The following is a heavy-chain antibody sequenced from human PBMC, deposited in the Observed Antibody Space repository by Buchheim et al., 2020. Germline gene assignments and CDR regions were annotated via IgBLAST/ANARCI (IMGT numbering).Heavy chain of an antibody. CDR3: AKSYYGSGSYYGMDV. Sequence: EMQLVESGGVVVQPGGSLRLSCAASGFTFDDYTMHWVRQAPGKGLEWVSLISWDGGSTYYADSVKGRFTISRDNSKNSLYLQMNSLRTEDTALYYCAKSYYGSGSYYGMDVWGQGTT. D-gene: IGHD3-10*01. CDR1: GFTFDDYT. CDR2: ISWDGGST. V-gene: IGHV3-43*01. J-gene: IGHJ6*02.